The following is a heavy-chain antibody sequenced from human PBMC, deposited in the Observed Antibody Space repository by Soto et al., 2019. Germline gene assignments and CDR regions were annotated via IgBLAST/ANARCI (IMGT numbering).Heavy chain of an antibody. V-gene: IGHV3-15*01. Sequence: PGGSLRLSCAASGFTFSNAWMSWVRQAPGKGLEWVGRIKSKTDGGTTDYAAPVKGRFTISRDDSKNTLYLQMNSLKTEDTAVYYCTTDTTYYDIFYYYGMDVWGQGTTVTVS. CDR3: TTDTTYYDIFYYYGMDV. CDR1: GFTFSNAW. J-gene: IGHJ6*02. D-gene: IGHD3-9*01. CDR2: IKSKTDGGTT.